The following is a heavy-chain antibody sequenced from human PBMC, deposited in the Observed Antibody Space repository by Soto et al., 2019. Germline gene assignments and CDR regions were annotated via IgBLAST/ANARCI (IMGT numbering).Heavy chain of an antibody. CDR1: GYTFTSYG. CDR2: ISAYNGNT. D-gene: IGHD5-18*01. Sequence: ASVNVSCKASGYTFTSYGISWVRQAPGQGLEWMGWISAYNGNTNYAQKLQGRVTMTTDTSTSTAYMELRSLRSDDTAVYYCASNLRGYSYGSDYYYYYMDVWGKGTTVTVSS. CDR3: ASNLRGYSYGSDYYYYYMDV. V-gene: IGHV1-18*01. J-gene: IGHJ6*03.